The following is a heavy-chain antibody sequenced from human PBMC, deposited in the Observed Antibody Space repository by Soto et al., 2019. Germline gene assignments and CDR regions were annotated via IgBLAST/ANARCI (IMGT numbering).Heavy chain of an antibody. V-gene: IGHV3-48*03. D-gene: IGHD2-2*01. Sequence: EVQLVESGGGLVQPGGSLRLSCAASGFIFSSHEMNWVRQAPGKGLEWVSYISSSGATIYYADSVKGRFTISRDNAKNSLYLQMRSLMAEDTAVYYCANQLRNYFDDWGQGTLVTVSS. CDR3: ANQLRNYFDD. CDR1: GFIFSSHE. J-gene: IGHJ4*02. CDR2: ISSSGATI.